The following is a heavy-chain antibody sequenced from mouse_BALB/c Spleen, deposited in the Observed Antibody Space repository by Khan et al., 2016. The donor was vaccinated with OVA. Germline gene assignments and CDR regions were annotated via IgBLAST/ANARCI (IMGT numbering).Heavy chain of an antibody. V-gene: IGHV1-54*01. CDR1: GYAFTNYL. J-gene: IGHJ2*01. D-gene: IGHD1-1*01. Sequence: QVQLKQSGAELVRPGTSVKVSCKASGYAFTNYLIEWVKQRPGQGLEWIGVINPGSGGTNYNEKFKGKATLTADKSSSTAYMQLSSLTSDDSAVYFCERYYGSSYYYFDYWGQGATLTISS. CDR3: ERYYGSSYYYFDY. CDR2: INPGSGGT.